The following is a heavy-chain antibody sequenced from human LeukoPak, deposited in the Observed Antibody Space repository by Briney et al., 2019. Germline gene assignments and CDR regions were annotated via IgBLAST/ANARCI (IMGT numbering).Heavy chain of an antibody. CDR2: ISWNSGSI. V-gene: IGHV3-9*01. CDR3: ARGRGGSGFYGLDV. Sequence: GGSLRLSCAASGFTFDDYAMHWVRQAPGKGLEWVSGISWNSGSIGYADSVKGRFTISRDNAKNSLYLQMNSLRAEDTAVYYCARGRGGSGFYGLDVRGQGTTVTVSS. D-gene: IGHD3-10*01. CDR1: GFTFDDYA. J-gene: IGHJ6*02.